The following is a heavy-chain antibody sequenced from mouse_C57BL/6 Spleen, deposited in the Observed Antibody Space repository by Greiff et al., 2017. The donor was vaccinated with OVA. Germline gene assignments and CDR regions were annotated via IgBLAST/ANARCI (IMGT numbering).Heavy chain of an antibody. CDR1: GYTFTSYW. CDR3: ARFPGTRNYYAMDY. D-gene: IGHD3-3*01. Sequence: QVQLQQPGAELVMPGASVKLSCKASGYTFTSYWMHWVKQRPGQGLEWIGEIDPSDSYTNYNQKFKGESTLTVDKSSSTAYMQLSSLTSEDSAVYYCARFPGTRNYYAMDYWGQGTSVTVSS. CDR2: IDPSDSYT. J-gene: IGHJ4*01. V-gene: IGHV1-69*01.